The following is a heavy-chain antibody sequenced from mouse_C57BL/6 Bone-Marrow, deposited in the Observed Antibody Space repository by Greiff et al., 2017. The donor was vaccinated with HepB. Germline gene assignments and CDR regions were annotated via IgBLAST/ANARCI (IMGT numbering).Heavy chain of an antibody. D-gene: IGHD4-1*01. CDR1: GFTFSSYA. V-gene: IGHV5-4*01. CDR3: ARDQAGTGY. J-gene: IGHJ2*01. CDR2: ISDGGSYT. Sequence: DVKLVESGGGLVKPGGSLKLSCAASGFTFSSYAMSWVRQTPEKRLEWVATISDGGSYTYYPDNVKGRFTISRDNAKNNLYLQMSHLKSEDTAMYYCARDQAGTGYWGQGTTLTVSS.